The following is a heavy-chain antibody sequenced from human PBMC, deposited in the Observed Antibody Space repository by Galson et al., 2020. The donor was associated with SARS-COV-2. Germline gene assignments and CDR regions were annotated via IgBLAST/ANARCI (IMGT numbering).Heavy chain of an antibody. Sequence: GALRLSCAASGFTFSTYWMNWVRQAPGKGLEWVANIKQDGSAKYYVDSVKGRFTISRDNAKNALYLQMNDLRAEDTAVYYCARNAPELLDAFDIWGQGTMVTVSS. D-gene: IGHD1-26*01. J-gene: IGHJ3*02. CDR3: ARNAPELLDAFDI. CDR1: GFTFSTYW. CDR2: IKQDGSAK. V-gene: IGHV3-7*01.